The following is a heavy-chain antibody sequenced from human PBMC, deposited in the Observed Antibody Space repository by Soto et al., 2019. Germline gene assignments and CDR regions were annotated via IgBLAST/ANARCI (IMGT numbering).Heavy chain of an antibody. V-gene: IGHV5-51*01. J-gene: IGHJ6*02. CDR2: IYPGDSDT. Sequence: EESLKHSCKGSGFSFHTYWIAWVRQMPGKGLEWMGIIYPGDSDTRYSPSFQGQVTMSADKSITTAYLQWSSLKASDTAMYYCVRQGMDVWGQGTTVTVSS. CDR1: GFSFHTYW. CDR3: VRQGMDV.